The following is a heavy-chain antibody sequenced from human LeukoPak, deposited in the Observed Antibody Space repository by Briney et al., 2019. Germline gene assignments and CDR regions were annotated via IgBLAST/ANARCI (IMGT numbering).Heavy chain of an antibody. J-gene: IGHJ5*02. CDR1: GYTFTNYG. CDR3: ARDSLYSSGTDGFDP. D-gene: IGHD6-19*01. CDR2: ISGYNDNT. V-gene: IGHV1-18*04. Sequence: ASVKVSCKASGYTFTNYGFSWVRQARGQGLEWMGGISGYNDNTNYVQKLQGRVTMTTDTPTSTAYVEERSLRSGHTAVYYCARDSLYSSGTDGFDPWGQGTLVTVSS.